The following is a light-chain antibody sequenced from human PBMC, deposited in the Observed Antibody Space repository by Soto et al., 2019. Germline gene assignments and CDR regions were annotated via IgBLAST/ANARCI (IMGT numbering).Light chain of an antibody. CDR2: EVS. J-gene: IGLJ2*01. CDR3: SSYTSSSTPVV. CDR1: SSDVGGYNY. V-gene: IGLV2-14*01. Sequence: QSALTQPASVSGSPGQSITISCTGTSSDVGGYNYVSWYQQHPGKAPKLMIYEVSNRPSGVSNRFSGSKSGNTASLTISGLQAEDVADYYCSSYTSSSTPVVFGGWT.